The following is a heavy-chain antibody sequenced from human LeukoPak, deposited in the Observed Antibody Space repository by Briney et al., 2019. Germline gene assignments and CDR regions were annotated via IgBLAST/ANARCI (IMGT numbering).Heavy chain of an antibody. D-gene: IGHD6-13*01. J-gene: IGHJ4*02. Sequence: PGGSLRLSCAASGFTFSDYYMSWIRQAPGKGLKWVSYISSSSSYTNYADSVKGRFTISRDNAKNSLYLQMNSLRAEDTAVYYCARGGSSWYYFDYWGQGTLVTVSS. CDR2: ISSSSSYT. CDR3: ARGGSSWYYFDY. CDR1: GFTFSDYY. V-gene: IGHV3-11*05.